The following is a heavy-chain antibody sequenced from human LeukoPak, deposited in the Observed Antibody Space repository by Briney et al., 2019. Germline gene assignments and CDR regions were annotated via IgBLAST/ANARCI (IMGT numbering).Heavy chain of an antibody. CDR2: IIPIFGTA. J-gene: IGHJ6*02. CDR1: GGTFSSYA. V-gene: IGHV1-69*13. Sequence: SVKVSCKASGGTFSSYAISWVRQAPGQGLEWMGGIIPIFGTANYAQKFQGRVTITADESTSTAYMELSSLRSEDTAVYCCAVLAYCGGDCYSTYYYGMDVWGQGTTVTVSS. CDR3: AVLAYCGGDCYSTYYYGMDV. D-gene: IGHD2-21*02.